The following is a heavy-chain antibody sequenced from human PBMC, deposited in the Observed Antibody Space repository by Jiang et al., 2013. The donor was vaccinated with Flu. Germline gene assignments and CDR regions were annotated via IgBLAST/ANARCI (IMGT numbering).Heavy chain of an antibody. V-gene: IGHV1-2*02. Sequence: YTFINDYIHWVRQAPGQGLEWMGRIIPNGGATIYAEKFQGRVTMTRDTSISTAYMELSSLRSDDTAVYYCATTRPDFAANSFDYWGRGTLVTVSS. J-gene: IGHJ4*02. CDR2: IIPNGGAT. CDR3: ATTRPDFAANSFDY. D-gene: IGHD4-23*01. CDR1: YTFINDY.